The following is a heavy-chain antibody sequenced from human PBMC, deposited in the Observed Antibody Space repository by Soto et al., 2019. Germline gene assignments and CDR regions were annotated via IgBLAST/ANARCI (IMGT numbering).Heavy chain of an antibody. Sequence: AEVPCKSSGYSFTSYAMDWVRQAPRQRLEWMGWINAGNGNTKYSQKFQGRVTITRDTSASTAYMELSSLRSEDTAVYYCATLSSGGSLYNWFDPWGQGTLVTVSS. CDR1: GYSFTSYA. CDR3: ATLSSGGSLYNWFDP. CDR2: INAGNGNT. D-gene: IGHD2-15*01. V-gene: IGHV1-3*01. J-gene: IGHJ5*02.